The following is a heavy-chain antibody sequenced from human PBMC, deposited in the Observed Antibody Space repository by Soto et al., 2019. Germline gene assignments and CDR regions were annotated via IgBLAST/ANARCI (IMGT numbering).Heavy chain of an antibody. Sequence: SETLSLTCTVSGGSISSYYWSWIRQPPGKGLEWIGYIYYSGSTNYNPSLKSRVTISVDTSKNQFSLKLSSVTAADTAVYYCARVALFLDYGSGSYYGGMDVWGQGTTVTVSS. CDR3: ARVALFLDYGSGSYYGGMDV. CDR2: IYYSGST. V-gene: IGHV4-59*08. D-gene: IGHD3-10*01. CDR1: GGSISSYY. J-gene: IGHJ6*02.